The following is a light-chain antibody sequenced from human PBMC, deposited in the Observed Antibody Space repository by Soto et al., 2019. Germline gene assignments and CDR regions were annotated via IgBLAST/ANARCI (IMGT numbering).Light chain of an antibody. J-gene: IGKJ5*01. CDR3: QQFDNRPPVT. CDR1: QSVNSN. V-gene: IGKV3-15*01. CDR2: DAS. Sequence: EIGMTQSPATLSVSPGERATLSCRASQSVNSNLAWYQQKPGQAPTLLIYDASTRATGIPARFSGSGSGTEFTLTISSLQSEDFAVYYCQQFDNRPPVTFGQGTRLEIK.